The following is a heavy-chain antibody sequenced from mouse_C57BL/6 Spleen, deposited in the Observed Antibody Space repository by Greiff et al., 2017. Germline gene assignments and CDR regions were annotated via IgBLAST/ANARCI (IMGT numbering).Heavy chain of an antibody. Sequence: EVKLMESGGGLVKPGGSLKLSCAASGFTFSSYAMSWVRQTPEKRLEWVATISDGGSYTYYPDNVKGRFTISRDNAKNNLYLQMGNLNAEDTAMYYCARGEGLRRVWFAYWGQGTLVTVSA. CDR2: ISDGGSYT. CDR1: GFTFSSYA. J-gene: IGHJ3*01. D-gene: IGHD2-4*01. V-gene: IGHV5-4*03. CDR3: ARGEGLRRVWFAY.